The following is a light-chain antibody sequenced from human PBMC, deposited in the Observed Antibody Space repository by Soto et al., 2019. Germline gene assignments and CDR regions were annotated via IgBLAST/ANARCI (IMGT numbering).Light chain of an antibody. CDR3: QHYGGSPPIT. CDR2: GAS. V-gene: IGKV3-20*01. Sequence: EIVMTQSPATLSVSPGERATLSFMASQSLRSTSLAWYQQKPGQAPRLLMYGASNRATGIPDKFSGGGSGTDFTLTISRLEPEDFAVYYCQHYGGSPPITFGQGTRLEIK. CDR1: QSLRSTS. J-gene: IGKJ5*01.